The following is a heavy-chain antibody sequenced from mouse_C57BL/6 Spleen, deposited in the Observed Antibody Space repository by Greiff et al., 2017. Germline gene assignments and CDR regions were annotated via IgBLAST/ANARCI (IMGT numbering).Heavy chain of an antibody. CDR1: GYAFSSYW. Sequence: VQLQQSGAELVKPGASGKISCKASGYAFSSYWMNWVKQRPGKGLEWIGQLYPGDGDTNYNGKFKGKATLTADKSSSTAYMQLSSLTSEDSAVYCCARSGYYYGSSDAMDYWGQGTSVTVSS. CDR3: ARSGYYYGSSDAMDY. D-gene: IGHD1-1*01. CDR2: LYPGDGDT. V-gene: IGHV1-80*01. J-gene: IGHJ4*01.